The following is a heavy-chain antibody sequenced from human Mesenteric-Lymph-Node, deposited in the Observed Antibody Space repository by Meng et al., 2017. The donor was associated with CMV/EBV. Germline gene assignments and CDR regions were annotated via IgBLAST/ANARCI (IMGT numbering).Heavy chain of an antibody. CDR3: ARDLYDSSGYDY. V-gene: IGHV1-46*01. CDR1: GYTFTGYY. Sequence: SCKASGYTFTGYYMHWVRQAPGQGLEWMGIIKPSGGSTSYAQKFQGRVTMTRDTSTSTVYMELSSLRSEDTAVYYCARDLYDSSGYDYWGQGTLVTVSS. D-gene: IGHD3-22*01. CDR2: IKPSGGST. J-gene: IGHJ4*02.